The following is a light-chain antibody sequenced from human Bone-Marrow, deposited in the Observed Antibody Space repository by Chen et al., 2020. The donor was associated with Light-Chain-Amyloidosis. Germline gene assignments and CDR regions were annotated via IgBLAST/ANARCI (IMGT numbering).Light chain of an antibody. CDR3: QVWDRSSDRPV. V-gene: IGLV3-21*02. J-gene: IGLJ3*02. CDR1: NIGSTS. Sequence: SYVLTQPSSVSVAPGQTATIACGGNNIGSTSVHWYQQTPGQAPLLVVYDDSDRPSGIPGRLSGSYSGNPATLTISRVEAGDEADYYCQVWDRSSDRPVCGGGTKLTVL. CDR2: DDS.